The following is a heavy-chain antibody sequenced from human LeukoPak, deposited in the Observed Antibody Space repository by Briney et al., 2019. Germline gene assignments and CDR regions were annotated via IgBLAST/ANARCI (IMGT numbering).Heavy chain of an antibody. CDR1: GFTFSSYW. D-gene: IGHD3-22*01. CDR2: IKQDGSEK. V-gene: IGHV3-7*01. Sequence: GGSLRLSCAASGFTFSSYWMSWVRQAPGKGLEWVANIKQDGSEKYYVDSVKGRFTISRDNAKNSLYLQMNSLRAEDTAVYYCARDAYYYDSCGYYYYFDYWGQGTLVTVSS. CDR3: ARDAYYYDSCGYYYYFDY. J-gene: IGHJ4*02.